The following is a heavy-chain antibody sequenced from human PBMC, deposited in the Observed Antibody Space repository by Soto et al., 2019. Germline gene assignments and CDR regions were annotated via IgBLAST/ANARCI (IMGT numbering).Heavy chain of an antibody. J-gene: IGHJ6*02. V-gene: IGHV1-69*13. CDR1: GGTFSSYA. CDR2: IIPIFGTA. D-gene: IGHD2-15*01. Sequence: SVKVSCKASGGTFSSYAISWVRQAPGQGLEWMGGIIPIFGTANYAQKFQGRVTITADESTSTAYMELSSLRSEDTAVYYCARDCSGGSCYHYYGMDVWGQGTTVTVSS. CDR3: ARDCSGGSCYHYYGMDV.